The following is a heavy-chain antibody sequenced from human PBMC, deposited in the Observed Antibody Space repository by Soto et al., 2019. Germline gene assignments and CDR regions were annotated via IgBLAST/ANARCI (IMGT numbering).Heavy chain of an antibody. CDR2: IIPIFGTE. CDR3: ARDASIAARPGAFDI. CDR1: GGTLSSYA. V-gene: IGHV1-69*01. J-gene: IGHJ3*02. D-gene: IGHD6-6*01. Sequence: QVQLVQSGAEVKKPRSSVKVSCKASGGTLSSYAISWVRQAPGQGLEWMGGIIPIFGTENYAQKFQGRVTITADESTSTAYMELSSLRYEDTAVYYCARDASIAARPGAFDIWGQGTMVTVSS.